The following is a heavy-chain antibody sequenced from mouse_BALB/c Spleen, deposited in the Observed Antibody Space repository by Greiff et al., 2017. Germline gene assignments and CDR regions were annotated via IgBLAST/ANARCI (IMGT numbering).Heavy chain of an antibody. CDR2: ISSGSSTI. D-gene: IGHD1-1*01. CDR3: ASGGDYYGSSFAY. V-gene: IGHV5-17*02. J-gene: IGHJ3*01. CDR1: GFTFSSFG. Sequence: EVQLVESGGGLVQPGGSRKLSCAASGFTFSSFGMHWVRQAPEKGLEWVAYISSGSSTIYYADTVKGRFTISRDNPKNTLFLQMTSLRSEDTAMYYCASGGDYYGSSFAYWGQGTLVTVSA.